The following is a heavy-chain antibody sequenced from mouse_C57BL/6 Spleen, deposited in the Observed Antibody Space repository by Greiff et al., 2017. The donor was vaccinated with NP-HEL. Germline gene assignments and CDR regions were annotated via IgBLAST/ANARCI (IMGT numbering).Heavy chain of an antibody. V-gene: IGHV1-26*01. J-gene: IGHJ1*03. CDR2: INPNNGGT. CDR3: ARSLLPYWYFDV. Sequence: VQLQQSGPELVKPGASVKISCKASGYTFTDYYMNWVKQSHGKSLEWIGDINPNNGGTSYNQKFKGKATLTVDKSSSTAYMELRSLTSEDSAVYDCARSLLPYWYFDVWGTGTTVTVSS. CDR1: GYTFTDYY. D-gene: IGHD1-2*01.